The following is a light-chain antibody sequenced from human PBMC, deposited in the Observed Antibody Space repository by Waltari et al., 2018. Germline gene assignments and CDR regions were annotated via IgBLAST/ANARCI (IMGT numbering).Light chain of an antibody. CDR3: LQDYDYPLT. V-gene: IGKV1-6*01. J-gene: IGKJ4*01. CDR2: AAS. Sequence: AIQMTQSPSSLSASVGDKVTITCRASQGIRSDLGWYQQKPGQPPKLRIFAASMLQSGVPSRFSGSASGTDFTLTIISLQPEDFATYDCLQDYDYPLTFGGGTKVEIK. CDR1: QGIRSD.